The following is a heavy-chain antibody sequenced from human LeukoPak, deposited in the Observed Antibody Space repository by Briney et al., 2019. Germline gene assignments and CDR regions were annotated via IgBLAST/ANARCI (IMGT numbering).Heavy chain of an antibody. CDR1: EFIVSINY. J-gene: IGHJ3*02. D-gene: IGHD4-17*01. V-gene: IGHV3-53*01. CDR2: IYSRGDT. CDR3: AKASTVTPLNAFDI. Sequence: GGSLRLSCAASEFIVSINYMTWVRQAPGKGLEWVSLIYSRGDTKYADSVKGRFTISRDNSKNTLYLQMNSLRAEDTAVYYCAKASTVTPLNAFDIWGQGTMVTVSS.